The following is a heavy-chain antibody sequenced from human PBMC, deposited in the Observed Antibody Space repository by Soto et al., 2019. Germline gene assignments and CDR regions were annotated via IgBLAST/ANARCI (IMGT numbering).Heavy chain of an antibody. CDR2: IWYDGSNK. Sequence: QVQLVESGGGVVQPGRSLRLSCAASGITFSSYGMHWVRQAPGKGLEWVAVIWYDGSNKYYADSVKGRFTISRDNSKNTLYLHMNSLRAEDTAAYYCVRDYYDFWNGPIDYWGQGTLDTVSS. J-gene: IGHJ4*02. D-gene: IGHD3-3*01. CDR1: GITFSSYG. CDR3: VRDYYDFWNGPIDY. V-gene: IGHV3-33*01.